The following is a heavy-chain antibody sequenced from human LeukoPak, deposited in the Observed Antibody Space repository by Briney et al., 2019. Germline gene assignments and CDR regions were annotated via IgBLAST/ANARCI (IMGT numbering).Heavy chain of an antibody. CDR1: GGTFSSYA. J-gene: IGHJ4*02. CDR3: ARDDMRNSGSYPFDY. V-gene: IGHV1-69*06. Sequence: ASVKVSCKASGGTFSSYAISWVRQAPGQGLEWMGGIIPIFGTANYAQKFQGRVTITADKSTSTAYMELSSLRSEDTAVYYCARDDMRNSGSYPFDYWGQGTLVTVSS. D-gene: IGHD1-26*01. CDR2: IIPIFGTA.